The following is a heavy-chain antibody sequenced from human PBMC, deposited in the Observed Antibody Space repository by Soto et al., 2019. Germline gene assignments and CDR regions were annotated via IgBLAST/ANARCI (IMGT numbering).Heavy chain of an antibody. J-gene: IGHJ4*02. D-gene: IGHD3-22*01. CDR1: VFTFSSYC. V-gene: IGHV3-23*01. Sequence: PGGSLRLSCAASVFTFSSYCMHLVRQGPGKGLECVAAISGSGGSTYYADSVKGRFTISRHNSKNTLYLQMNSLRAEDTAVYYCGRDAPYYYDSSGDPEYWGKGTMITVSS. CDR3: GRDAPYYYDSSGDPEY. CDR2: ISGSGGST.